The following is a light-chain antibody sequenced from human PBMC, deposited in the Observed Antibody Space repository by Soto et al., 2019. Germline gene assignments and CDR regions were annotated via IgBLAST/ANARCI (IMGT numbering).Light chain of an antibody. J-gene: IGLJ3*02. CDR1: ISDVGSYDL. Sequence: QSALTQPASVSGSPGQSITISCTGTISDVGSYDLVSWYQQHPGKAPKLMIYEGSKRPSGVSSRFSGSKSGNTASRTISGLQAEDEADYYCCSYAGRSTSWVFGGGTKVTVL. V-gene: IGLV2-23*01. CDR3: CSYAGRSTSWV. CDR2: EGS.